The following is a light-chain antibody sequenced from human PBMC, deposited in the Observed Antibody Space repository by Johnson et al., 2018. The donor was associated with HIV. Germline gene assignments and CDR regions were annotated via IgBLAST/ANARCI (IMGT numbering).Light chain of an antibody. CDR3: GTWDSGLSAGV. V-gene: IGLV1-51*02. J-gene: IGLJ1*01. Sequence: QSILTQPPSVSAAPGQKVTISCSGSSSDMGNYAVSWYQQLPGTAPKLLIYENNKRPSGIPDRFSGSKSGPSATLDISGLQPGDEADYYCGTWDSGLSAGVFGTGTKVTVL. CDR1: SSDMGNYA. CDR2: ENN.